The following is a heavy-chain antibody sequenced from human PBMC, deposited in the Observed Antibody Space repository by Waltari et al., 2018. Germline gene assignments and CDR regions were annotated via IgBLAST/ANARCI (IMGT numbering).Heavy chain of an antibody. CDR2: IYDVGTT. Sequence: QVQLRESGPRLVTPSETLSLTCSVSGDSIAGSFWAWIRQPPGKGLQFIGYIYDVGTTRYNPSLASRVAMSVDTSKNHFSLRLTSMTAADTAFYYCARGRGGSGSQPLSWFDPWGPGTLVTVSS. CDR1: GDSIAGSF. V-gene: IGHV4-59*01. J-gene: IGHJ5*02. D-gene: IGHD3-10*01. CDR3: ARGRGGSGSQPLSWFDP.